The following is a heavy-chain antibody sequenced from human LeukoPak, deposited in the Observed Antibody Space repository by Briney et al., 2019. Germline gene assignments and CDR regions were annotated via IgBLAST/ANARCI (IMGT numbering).Heavy chain of an antibody. CDR3: ARGPHSAGDWDY. Sequence: NSSETLSLTCTVSGGSISSSYWSWIRQPPGKGLEWIGYISYSGGTNYNPSLKSRVTISVDTSKNQFSLKLTSVTAADTAVYYCARGPHSAGDWDYWGQGTLVTVSS. D-gene: IGHD2-21*02. CDR1: GGSISSSY. V-gene: IGHV4-59*01. CDR2: ISYSGGT. J-gene: IGHJ4*02.